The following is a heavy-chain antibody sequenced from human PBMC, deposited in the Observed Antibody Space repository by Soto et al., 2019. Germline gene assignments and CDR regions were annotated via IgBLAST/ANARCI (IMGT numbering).Heavy chain of an antibody. CDR3: ARDKAVRYYYYGMDV. V-gene: IGHV3-33*01. Sequence: PGWSLRLSCASSVFTFSSYGMHWVRQAPGKGLEWVEVIWYDGSNKYYADSVKGRFTISRDNSKNTLYLQMNSLRAEDTAVYYCARDKAVRYYYYGMDVWGQGTTVTVSS. CDR2: IWYDGSNK. CDR1: VFTFSSYG. D-gene: IGHD4-4*01. J-gene: IGHJ6*02.